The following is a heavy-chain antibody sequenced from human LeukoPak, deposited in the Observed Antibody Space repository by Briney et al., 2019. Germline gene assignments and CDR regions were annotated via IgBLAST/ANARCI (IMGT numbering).Heavy chain of an antibody. CDR3: AEIAAAGTLFDY. Sequence: SETLSLTCAVYGGSFSGYYWSWIRQPPGKGLEWIGEINHSGSTNYNPSLKSRVTISVDTSKNQFSLKLSSVTAADTAVYYCAEIAAAGTLFDYWGQGTLVTVSS. CDR1: GGSFSGYY. J-gene: IGHJ4*02. V-gene: IGHV4-34*01. D-gene: IGHD6-13*01. CDR2: INHSGST.